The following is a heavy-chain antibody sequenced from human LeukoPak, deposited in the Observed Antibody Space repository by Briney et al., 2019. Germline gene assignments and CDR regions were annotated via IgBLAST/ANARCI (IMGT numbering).Heavy chain of an antibody. V-gene: IGHV4-34*01. Sequence: PSETLSLTCAVYGGSFSGYYWSWIRQPPGKGLEWIGEINHSGSTNYNPSLKSRVTISVDTSKNQFSLKLSSATAADTAVYYCASSRPPYYMDVWGKGTTVTVSS. CDR2: INHSGST. J-gene: IGHJ6*03. CDR1: GGSFSGYY. CDR3: ASSRPPYYMDV. D-gene: IGHD6-6*01.